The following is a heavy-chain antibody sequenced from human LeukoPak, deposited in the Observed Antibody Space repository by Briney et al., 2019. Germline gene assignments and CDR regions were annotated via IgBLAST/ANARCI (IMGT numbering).Heavy chain of an antibody. D-gene: IGHD3-22*01. V-gene: IGHV3-15*01. Sequence: PGGSLRLSCAASGFTVSSNYMTWVRQAPGKGLEGVGRIKSKTNGGTTDYAAPVEGRFTVSRDDSENTLYLQMNSLKTEDTAVYYCTATYYYDSRGSTTQANFDYWGQGTLVTVSS. CDR2: IKSKTNGGTT. CDR3: TATYYYDSRGSTTQANFDY. CDR1: GFTVSSNY. J-gene: IGHJ4*02.